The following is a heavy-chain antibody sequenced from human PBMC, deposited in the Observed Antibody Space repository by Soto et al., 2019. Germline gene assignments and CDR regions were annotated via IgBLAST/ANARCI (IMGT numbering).Heavy chain of an antibody. D-gene: IGHD3-16*01. V-gene: IGHV3-23*01. CDR2: ISNSGGST. CDR3: AKKKRISLLIGMDV. Sequence: GGSLRLSCAASGFTFSRYDMSWVRQAPGKGLECVSVISNSGGSTYYADSVKGRFTISRDNSKNTLYLQMNSLRAEDTAVYYCAKKKRISLLIGMDVWGKGTTVTVS. J-gene: IGHJ6*04. CDR1: GFTFSRYD.